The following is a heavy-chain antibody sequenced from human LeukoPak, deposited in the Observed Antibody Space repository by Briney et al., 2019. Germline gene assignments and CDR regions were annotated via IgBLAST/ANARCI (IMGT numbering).Heavy chain of an antibody. V-gene: IGHV3-48*04. Sequence: GGSLRLSCAASGFTFSSYSMNWVRQAPGEGLEWVSYISSSSYTIYYADSVKGRFTISRDNAKNSLYLQMNSLRAEDTAVYFCARDVRRAAAGTMNYWGQGTLVTVSS. CDR2: ISSSSYTI. J-gene: IGHJ4*02. CDR1: GFTFSSYS. D-gene: IGHD6-13*01. CDR3: ARDVRRAAAGTMNY.